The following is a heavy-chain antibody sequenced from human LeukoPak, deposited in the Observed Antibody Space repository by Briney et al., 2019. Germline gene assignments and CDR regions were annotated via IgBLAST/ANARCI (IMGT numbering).Heavy chain of an antibody. CDR2: FDPEDGET. CDR3: ARAPEYSSGWILFDY. D-gene: IGHD6-19*01. CDR1: GYTLTELS. Sequence: AASVKVTCKVSGYTLTELSMHWVRQAPGKGLEWMGGFDPEDGETIYAQKFQGRVTMTEDTSTDTAYMELSSLRSEDTAVYYCARAPEYSSGWILFDYWGQGTLVTVSS. V-gene: IGHV1-24*01. J-gene: IGHJ4*02.